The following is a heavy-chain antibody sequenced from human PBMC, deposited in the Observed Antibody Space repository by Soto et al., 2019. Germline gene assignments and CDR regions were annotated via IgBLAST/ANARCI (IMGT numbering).Heavy chain of an antibody. CDR3: ARAPLYSTSPKSAFDI. CDR2: ISTYNGNP. J-gene: IGHJ3*02. Sequence: QVQLAQSGPEVKKPGASVKVSCKASGYTFTSYGISWVRQAPGQGLEWMGWISTYNGNPNYAQKLQGRVTMTTDTSTSTAYMELRSLRSDDTAVFYCARAPLYSTSPKSAFDIWGQGTVVTVSS. V-gene: IGHV1-18*01. D-gene: IGHD6-6*01. CDR1: GYTFTSYG.